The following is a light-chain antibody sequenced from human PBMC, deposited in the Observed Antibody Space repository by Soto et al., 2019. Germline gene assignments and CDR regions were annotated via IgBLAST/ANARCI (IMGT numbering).Light chain of an antibody. Sequence: QSVLTQPPSASGAPGQRVTISCSGSTSNIGTDTVNWYQHLPGTAPKLLIYGNTERPSGVPDRFSGSKSATSASLAISGLQSEDEAVYYCAAWDDSLNGWVLGGGTKLTVL. CDR1: TSNIGTDT. J-gene: IGLJ3*02. V-gene: IGLV1-44*01. CDR3: AAWDDSLNGWV. CDR2: GNT.